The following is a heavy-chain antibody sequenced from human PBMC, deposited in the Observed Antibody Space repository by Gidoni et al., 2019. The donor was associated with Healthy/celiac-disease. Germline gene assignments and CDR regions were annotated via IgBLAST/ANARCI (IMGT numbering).Heavy chain of an antibody. CDR2: ISGSGGST. CDR3: AKGRPPYYYDSSGRFDY. CDR1: GFTFSSYA. Sequence: EVQLLESGGGLVQPGGSLRLSCAASGFTFSSYAMSWVRQAPGKGREWVSAISGSGGSTYYADSVKGRCTISRDNSKNTLYLQMNSLRAEDTAVYYCAKGRPPYYYDSSGRFDYWGQGTLVTVSS. D-gene: IGHD3-22*01. J-gene: IGHJ4*02. V-gene: IGHV3-23*01.